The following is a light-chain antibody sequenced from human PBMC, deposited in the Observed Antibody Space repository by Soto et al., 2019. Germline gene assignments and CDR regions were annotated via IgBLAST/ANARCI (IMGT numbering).Light chain of an antibody. V-gene: IGKV3-15*01. Sequence: EIVMTQSPATLSVSPGERATLSCRAIQSISSNLAWYQQKPGQGPRLLIYDASTRATGIPARFSGSGSGTDFTLTISSLQSEDFAVYYCQQYNNWLRWTFGQGTKVDIK. J-gene: IGKJ1*01. CDR1: QSISSN. CDR3: QQYNNWLRWT. CDR2: DAS.